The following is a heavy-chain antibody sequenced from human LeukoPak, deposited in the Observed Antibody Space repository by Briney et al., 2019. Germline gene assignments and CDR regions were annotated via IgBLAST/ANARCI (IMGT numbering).Heavy chain of an antibody. CDR3: ARVRATDYYYYGMDV. V-gene: IGHV3-30-3*01. CDR2: ISYDGSNK. Sequence: GGSLRLSCAASGFTFSSYAMPWVRQAPGKGLEWVAVISYDGSNKYYADSVKGRFTISRDNSKNTLYLQMNSLRAEDTAVYYCARVRATDYYYYGMDVWGQGTTATVSS. CDR1: GFTFSSYA. J-gene: IGHJ6*02.